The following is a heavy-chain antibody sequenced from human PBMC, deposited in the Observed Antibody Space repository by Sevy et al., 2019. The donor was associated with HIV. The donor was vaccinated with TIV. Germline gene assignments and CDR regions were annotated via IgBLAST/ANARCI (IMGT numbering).Heavy chain of an antibody. V-gene: IGHV4-34*01. CDR3: ALEAGISGSGTARGVFDT. J-gene: IGHJ4*02. D-gene: IGHD3-10*01. CDR2: ISHGGSP. CDR1: GGPVSGYY. Sequence: SETLSLTCAVYGGPVSGYYWSWMRQSPEKELEWIGEISHGGSPIYNPSLRSRVTISLDTSTRQMSLKMNSVTAADAATYYCALEAGISGSGTARGVFDTWGQGTVVTVSS.